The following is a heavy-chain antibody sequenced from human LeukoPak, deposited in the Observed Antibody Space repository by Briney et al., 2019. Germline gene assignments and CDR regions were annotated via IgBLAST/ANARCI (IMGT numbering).Heavy chain of an antibody. J-gene: IGHJ2*01. CDR2: INHSGST. D-gene: IGHD6-19*01. CDR1: GGXFSTNY. Sequence: SETLSLTCAVYGGXFSTNYCSWIRQPPGEGQEWIGEINHSGSTNYNPSLESRVTLSVDMSKNQFSLKLSSVTAADTAIYYCVRVVVGDSGWFRDRYFDLWGRGTLVTVSS. V-gene: IGHV4-34*01. CDR3: VRVVVGDSGWFRDRYFDL.